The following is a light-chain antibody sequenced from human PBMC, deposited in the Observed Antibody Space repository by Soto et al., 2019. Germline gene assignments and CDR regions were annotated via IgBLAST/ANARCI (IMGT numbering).Light chain of an antibody. CDR2: DAS. CDR1: QSIGTW. V-gene: IGKV1-5*01. CDR3: QEYNSYQVS. J-gene: IGKJ5*01. Sequence: DIQVTQPPATLSAFVGDRVTISCRARQSIGTWLAWYQQKPGKAPKLLIYDASTLESGVPSRFSGSGSGTEFTLTISSLQPEDVATYYCQEYNSYQVSFGQGTRPEI.